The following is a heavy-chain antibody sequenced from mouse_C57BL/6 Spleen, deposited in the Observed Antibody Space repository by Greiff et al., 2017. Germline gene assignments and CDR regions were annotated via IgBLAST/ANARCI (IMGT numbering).Heavy chain of an antibody. D-gene: IGHD1-2*01. CDR1: GYTFTSYW. J-gene: IGHJ2*01. CDR3: AREGAFIFDY. CDR2: IHPNSGST. Sequence: QVQLQQPGAELVKPGASVKLSCKASGYTFTSYWMHWVKQRPGQGLEWIGMIHPNSGSTNYNEKFKSKATLTVDKSSSTAYMQLSRLTSEYSAVYCCAREGAFIFDYWGQGTTLTVSS. V-gene: IGHV1-64*01.